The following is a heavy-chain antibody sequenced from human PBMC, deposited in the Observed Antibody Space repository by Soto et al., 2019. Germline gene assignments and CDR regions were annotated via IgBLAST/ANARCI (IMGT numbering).Heavy chain of an antibody. Sequence: PGGSLRLSCTASGFTLQNYAMAWVRQAPGKGLEWVSTLIGGHYGTAYSYSVKGRFNVSRDNSKNCLYLQMNSLGVEDTAMYFCAKGKSTGDIDWFDPWGQGSLVTVSS. D-gene: IGHD3-10*01. CDR2: LIGGHYGT. J-gene: IGHJ5*02. CDR3: AKGKSTGDIDWFDP. V-gene: IGHV3-23*01. CDR1: GFTLQNYA.